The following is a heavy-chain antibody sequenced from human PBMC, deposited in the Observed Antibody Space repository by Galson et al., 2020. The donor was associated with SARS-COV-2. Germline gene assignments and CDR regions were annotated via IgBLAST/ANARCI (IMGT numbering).Heavy chain of an antibody. CDR1: GFIFSDYY. D-gene: IGHD1-26*01. CDR3: ARRSIVGATTSFDY. J-gene: IGHJ4*02. Sequence: GESLKISCAASGFIFSDYYMSWIRQAPGKGLEWVSYISSSSSYTNYADSVKGRFTISRDNAKNSLYLQMNSLRAEDTAMYYCARRSIVGATTSFDYWGQGTLVTVSS. V-gene: IGHV3-11*06. CDR2: ISSSSSYT.